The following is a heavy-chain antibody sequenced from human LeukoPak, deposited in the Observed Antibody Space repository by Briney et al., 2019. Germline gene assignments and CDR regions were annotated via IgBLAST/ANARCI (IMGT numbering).Heavy chain of an antibody. CDR1: GFTFSNYE. CDR3: ARYGQQLVSDY. Sequence: GGSLSLSCAASGFTFSNYEMYRVRQAPGKGLEWLSYISSSGSTLYYADSVKGRFTISRDNAKSSLYLQMNSLRAEDTAVYYCARYGQQLVSDYWGQGTLLTVSS. D-gene: IGHD6-13*01. J-gene: IGHJ4*02. CDR2: ISSSGSTL. V-gene: IGHV3-48*03.